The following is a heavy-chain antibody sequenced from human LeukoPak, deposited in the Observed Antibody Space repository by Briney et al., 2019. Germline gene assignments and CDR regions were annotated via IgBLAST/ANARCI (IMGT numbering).Heavy chain of an antibody. J-gene: IGHJ4*02. Sequence: GGSLRLSCAASGFTFSTYAMSWVRQAPGKGLEWVSGISDSTYYADSVKGRFTISRDNSKNTLYLQMNSLRAEDTAVYYCAKDFSTVTLGYFDSWGQGTLVTVSS. CDR2: ISDST. D-gene: IGHD4-17*01. CDR3: AKDFSTVTLGYFDS. CDR1: GFTFSTYA. V-gene: IGHV3-23*01.